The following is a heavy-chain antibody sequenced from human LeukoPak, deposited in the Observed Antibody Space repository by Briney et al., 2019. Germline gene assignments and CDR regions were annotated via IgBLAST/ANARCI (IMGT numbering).Heavy chain of an antibody. CDR1: GGSISSYY. V-gene: IGHV4-59*01. D-gene: IGHD6-13*01. J-gene: IGHJ6*03. CDR3: ARYVGSSWSKYHYYMDV. CDR2: IYYSGST. Sequence: SETLSLTCTVSGGSISSYYWSWIRQPPGKGLEWMGYIYYSGSTNYNPSLKSRVTISVDTSKNQFSLKLSSVTAADTAVYYCARYVGSSWSKYHYYMDVWGKGTTVTVSS.